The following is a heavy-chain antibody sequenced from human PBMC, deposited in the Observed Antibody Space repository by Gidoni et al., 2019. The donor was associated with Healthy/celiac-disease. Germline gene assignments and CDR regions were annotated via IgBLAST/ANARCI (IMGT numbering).Heavy chain of an antibody. J-gene: IGHJ4*02. CDR3: ARHYYYGSGSYAYYFDY. CDR1: GFTFDDYA. V-gene: IGHV3-9*01. Sequence: EVQLVESGGGLVQPGRSLRLSCAASGFTFDDYAMHWVRQAPGKGLEGVSGISWNSGSIGYADSVKGRFTISRDNAKNSLYLQMNSLRAEDTALYYCARHYYYGSGSYAYYFDYWGQGTLVTVSS. CDR2: ISWNSGSI. D-gene: IGHD3-10*01.